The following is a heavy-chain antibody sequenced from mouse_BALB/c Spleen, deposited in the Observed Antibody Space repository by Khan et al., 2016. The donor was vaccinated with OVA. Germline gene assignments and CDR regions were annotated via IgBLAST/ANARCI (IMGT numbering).Heavy chain of an antibody. V-gene: IGHV9-1*02. D-gene: IGHD2-1*01. Sequence: QIQLVQSGPELKKPGETVKISCKATRYTFTDYGMNWVKQAPGKGLKWMGWINTYTGESTYADDFKGRFASSLETWAITVFLQINKLKNEDMATSYCARSRGNYRVDHWGQGTTLTVSS. CDR1: RYTFTDYG. CDR3: ARSRGNYRVDH. J-gene: IGHJ2*01. CDR2: INTYTGES.